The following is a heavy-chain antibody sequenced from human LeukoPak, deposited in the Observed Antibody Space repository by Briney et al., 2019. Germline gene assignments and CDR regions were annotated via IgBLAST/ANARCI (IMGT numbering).Heavy chain of an antibody. D-gene: IGHD3-22*01. CDR1: GFTFSSYS. CDR2: ISSSSSYI. Sequence: GGSLRLSCAASGFTFSSYSMNWVRQAPGKGLEWVSSISSSSSYIYYADSVKGRFTISRDNAKNSLYLQMNSLRAEDTAVYYCARRTRDYYDSSALHYWGQGTLVTVSS. J-gene: IGHJ4*02. V-gene: IGHV3-21*04. CDR3: ARRTRDYYDSSALHY.